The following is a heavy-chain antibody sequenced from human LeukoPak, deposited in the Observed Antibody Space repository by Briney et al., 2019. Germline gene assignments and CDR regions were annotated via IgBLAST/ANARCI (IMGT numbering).Heavy chain of an antibody. CDR1: GFTFSNAW. Sequence: GGSLRLSCAASGFTFSNAWMSWVRQAPGKGLEWVGRIKSKTDGGTTDYAAPVKGRFTISRDDSKNTLYLQMNSLKTEDTAVYYCTTDFTLVATNWPQYFDYWGQGTLVTVSS. CDR2: IKSKTDGGTT. CDR3: TTDFTLVATNWPQYFDY. D-gene: IGHD5-12*01. V-gene: IGHV3-15*01. J-gene: IGHJ4*02.